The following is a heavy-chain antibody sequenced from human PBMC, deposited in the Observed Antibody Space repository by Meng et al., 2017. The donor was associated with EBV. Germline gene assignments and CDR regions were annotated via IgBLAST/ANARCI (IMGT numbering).Heavy chain of an antibody. CDR3: ASESGRGFTPDY. CDR1: GGTFRSDA. CDR2: LIPMVGAP. Sequence: QVQLVQLGAEVKKPGSSVKVSCRTSGGTFRSDAVSWVRQAPGQGLEWMGGLIPMVGAPHYAQKFQGRVTIIADESTSTHSMELNSLRSEDTAMYYCASESGRGFTPDYWGQGTLVTVSS. V-gene: IGHV1-69*01. J-gene: IGHJ4*02. D-gene: IGHD3-10*01.